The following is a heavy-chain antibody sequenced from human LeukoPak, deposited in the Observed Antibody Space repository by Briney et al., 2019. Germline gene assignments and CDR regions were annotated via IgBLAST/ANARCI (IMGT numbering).Heavy chain of an antibody. CDR1: GFTFSSYA. Sequence: QPGGSLRLSCAASGFTFSSYAMSWVRQAPGKGLEWVSAISGSGGSTYYADSVKGRFTISRDNAKNSLYLQMNSLRAEGTAVYYCARLGYGSGSYYNQNWFDPWGQGTLVTVSS. CDR3: ARLGYGSGSYYNQNWFDP. D-gene: IGHD3-10*01. J-gene: IGHJ5*02. CDR2: ISGSGGST. V-gene: IGHV3-23*01.